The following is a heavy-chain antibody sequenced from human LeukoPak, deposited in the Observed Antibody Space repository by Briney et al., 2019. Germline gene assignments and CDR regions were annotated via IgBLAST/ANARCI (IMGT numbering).Heavy chain of an antibody. D-gene: IGHD6-19*01. V-gene: IGHV3-23*01. CDR2: ISGSGGST. CDR3: AKVSGAQWLVAEPGIQTPDFDY. Sequence: GGSLRLSCAASGFTFSSYAMSWVRQAPGKGLEWVSAISGSGGSTYYADTVRGRFTISRDTSKNMVYLQMNSLRAEDTAVYYCAKVSGAQWLVAEPGIQTPDFDYWGQGTLVTVSS. J-gene: IGHJ4*02. CDR1: GFTFSSYA.